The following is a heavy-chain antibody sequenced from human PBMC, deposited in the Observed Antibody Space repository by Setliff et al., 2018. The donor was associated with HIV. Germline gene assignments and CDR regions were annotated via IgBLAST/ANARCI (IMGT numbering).Heavy chain of an antibody. J-gene: IGHJ3*02. Sequence: GGSLRLSCAASGFTVSSHYISWVRQAPGKGLEWVSTIYTGGDSYYADSVKRRFTISRDNSKNTLYLQMNSLTVEDTAVYYCARDASPDLSAFDIWGQGTRVTVSS. V-gene: IGHV3-53*01. CDR1: GFTVSSHY. CDR2: IYTGGDS. CDR3: ARDASPDLSAFDI.